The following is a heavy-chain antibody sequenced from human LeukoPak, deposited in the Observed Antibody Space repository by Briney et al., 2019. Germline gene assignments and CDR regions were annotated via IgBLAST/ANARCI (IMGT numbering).Heavy chain of an antibody. J-gene: IGHJ4*02. D-gene: IGHD5-24*01. Sequence: ASVKVSCKASGYTFTGYYMHWVRQAPGQGLEWMGWINPNSGGPNYAQKFQGRVTMTRDTSISTAYMELSSLRSEDTAVYYCARGRRRGWLQDYYFDYWGQGTLVTVSS. V-gene: IGHV1-2*02. CDR3: ARGRRRGWLQDYYFDY. CDR2: INPNSGGP. CDR1: GYTFTGYY.